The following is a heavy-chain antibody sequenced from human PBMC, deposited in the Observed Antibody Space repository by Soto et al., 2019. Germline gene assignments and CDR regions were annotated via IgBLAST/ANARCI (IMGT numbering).Heavy chain of an antibody. J-gene: IGHJ5*02. CDR2: IYYSGST. D-gene: IGHD3-16*02. V-gene: IGHV4-30-4*01. Sequence: QVQLQESGPGLVKPSQTLSLTCTVSGGSISSGDYYWSWIRQPPGKGLEWIGYIYYSGSTYYNPSLKSRVTISVDTSNNQFSLKLSSVTAADSAVYYCARGSGGSYDYVWGSYRDVGWFDPWGQGTLVTVSS. CDR3: ARGSGGSYDYVWGSYRDVGWFDP. CDR1: GGSISSGDYY.